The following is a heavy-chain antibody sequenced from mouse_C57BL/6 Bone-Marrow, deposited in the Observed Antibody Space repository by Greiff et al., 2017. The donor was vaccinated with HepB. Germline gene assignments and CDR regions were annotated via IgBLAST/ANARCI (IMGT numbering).Heavy chain of an antibody. CDR1: GYTFTSYW. D-gene: IGHD2-4*01. Sequence: EVQLQQSGTVLARPGASVKMSCKTSGYTFTSYWMHWVKQRPGQGLEWIGAIYPGNSDTSYNQKFKGKAKLTAVTSASTAYMELSSLTNEDSAVYYCTRGEYVDYDGAWFAYWGQGTLVTVSA. J-gene: IGHJ3*01. CDR2: IYPGNSDT. CDR3: TRGEYVDYDGAWFAY. V-gene: IGHV1-5*01.